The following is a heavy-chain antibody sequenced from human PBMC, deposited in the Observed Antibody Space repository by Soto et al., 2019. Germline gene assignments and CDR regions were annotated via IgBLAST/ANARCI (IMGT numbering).Heavy chain of an antibody. Sequence: SETLSLTYTVSGGYISSSDFYWGCLRQTPGKGLEFIGSMYYSGSTYYNPSLKSRLTISVDTSKNQFTLKLISVTAADTAVYYCAVVDSTGNWFDPWGEGALVTVSS. D-gene: IGHD6-25*01. V-gene: IGHV4-39*01. CDR1: GGYISSSDFY. J-gene: IGHJ5*02. CDR3: AVVDSTGNWFDP. CDR2: MYYSGST.